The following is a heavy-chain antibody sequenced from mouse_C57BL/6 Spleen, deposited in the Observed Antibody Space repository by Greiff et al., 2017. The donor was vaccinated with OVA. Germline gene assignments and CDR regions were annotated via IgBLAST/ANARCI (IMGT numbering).Heavy chain of an antibody. V-gene: IGHV5-17*01. J-gene: IGHJ1*03. Sequence: EVQLVESGGGLVKPGGSLKLSCAASGFTFSDYGMHWVRQAPEKGLEWVAYISSGSSTIYYADTVKGRFTISRDNAKNTLFLQMTSLRSEDTAMYYCARRIYYGYFDVWGTGTTVTVSS. CDR3: ARRIYYGYFDV. CDR1: GFTFSDYG. D-gene: IGHD1-1*01. CDR2: ISSGSSTI.